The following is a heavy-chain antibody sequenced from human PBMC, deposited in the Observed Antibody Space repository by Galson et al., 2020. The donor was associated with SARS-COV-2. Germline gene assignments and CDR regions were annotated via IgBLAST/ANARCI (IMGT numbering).Heavy chain of an antibody. V-gene: IGHV1-2*02. CDR2: INPNSCGT. CDR3: ARVGRGPVTRPYDY. Sequence: ASVKVSCKASGYTFTGYYMHWVRQAPGQGLEWMGWINPNSCGTNYAQKFQGRVTMTRDTSISTAYMELSRLRSDDTAVYYCARVGRGPVTRPYDYWGQGTLVTVSS. CDR1: GYTFTGYY. J-gene: IGHJ4*02. D-gene: IGHD4-17*01.